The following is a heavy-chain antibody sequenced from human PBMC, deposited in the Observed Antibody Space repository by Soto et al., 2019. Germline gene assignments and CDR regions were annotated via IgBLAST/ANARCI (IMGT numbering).Heavy chain of an antibody. CDR3: ARDAQREYAFWSGSYMKIYYYYMDV. V-gene: IGHV4-59*02. CDR1: GDSVTSHY. Sequence: SETLSLTCSFSGDSVTSHYLTWIRQSPEKGLEWIGYMHYTGCSHYNPSLKSRLTISVDRSKNQFTLQLTSVTVADTAIYYCARDAQREYAFWSGSYMKIYYYYMDVWGEGTTVTVSS. J-gene: IGHJ6*03. D-gene: IGHD3-3*01. CDR2: MHYTGCS.